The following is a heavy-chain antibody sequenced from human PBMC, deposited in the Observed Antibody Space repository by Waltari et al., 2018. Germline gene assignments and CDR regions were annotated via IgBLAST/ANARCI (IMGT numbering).Heavy chain of an antibody. CDR3: ARRICSSITCHVVEGNWMDP. CDR1: GASISSHY. CDR2: IYENGRV. D-gene: IGHD2-2*01. J-gene: IGHJ5*02. Sequence: QVQLQESGPGLVQPSETLSLTCAVSGASISSHYWNWIRQAPGKGREWVVGIYENGRVNNNPSLRGRVTISADRSRNQFSLKLSSVTAADTAVYYCARRICSSITCHVVEGNWMDPWGQGTLVTVSS. V-gene: IGHV4-59*11.